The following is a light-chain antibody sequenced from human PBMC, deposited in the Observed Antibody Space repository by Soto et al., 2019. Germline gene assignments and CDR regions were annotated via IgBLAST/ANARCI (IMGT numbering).Light chain of an antibody. CDR1: SSDVGGYDY. CDR3: SSYTSSNTLVV. J-gene: IGLJ2*01. Sequence: QSVLTQPASVSGSPGQSITISYTGTSSDVGGYDYVSWYQQHPGKAPKLMIYDVSNRPSGVSNRFSGSKSGNTASLTISGLQAEDEADYYCSSYTSSNTLVVFGGGTQLTVL. V-gene: IGLV2-14*03. CDR2: DVS.